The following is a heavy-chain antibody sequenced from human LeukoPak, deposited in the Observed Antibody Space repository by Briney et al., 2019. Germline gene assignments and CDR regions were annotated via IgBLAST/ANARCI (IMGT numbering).Heavy chain of an antibody. Sequence: GASVKVSCTASGYTFTGYYMHWVRQAPGQGLEWMGWINPNSGGTNYAQKFQGRVTMTRDTSISTAYMELSRLRSDDTAVYYCARPPYNWNDGWFDPWGQGTLVTVSS. CDR2: INPNSGGT. J-gene: IGHJ5*02. CDR1: GYTFTGYY. CDR3: ARPPYNWNDGWFDP. V-gene: IGHV1-2*02. D-gene: IGHD1-1*01.